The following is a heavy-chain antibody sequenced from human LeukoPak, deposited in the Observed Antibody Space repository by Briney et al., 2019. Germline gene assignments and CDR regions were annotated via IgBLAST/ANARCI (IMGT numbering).Heavy chain of an antibody. CDR2: ISAYNGNT. J-gene: IGHJ5*02. V-gene: IGHV1-18*01. Sequence: ASVKVSCKASGGTFSSYAISWVRQAPGQGLEWMGWISAYNGNTNYAQKLQGRVTMTTDTSTSTAYMELRSLRSDDTAVYYCARMGWTFGGHNWFDPWGQGTLVTVSS. CDR1: GGTFSSYA. D-gene: IGHD2/OR15-2a*01. CDR3: ARMGWTFGGHNWFDP.